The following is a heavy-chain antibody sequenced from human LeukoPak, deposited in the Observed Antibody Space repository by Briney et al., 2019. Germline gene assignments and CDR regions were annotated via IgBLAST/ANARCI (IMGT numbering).Heavy chain of an antibody. D-gene: IGHD3-16*01. CDR1: RFTFSRYS. J-gene: IGHJ5*02. Sequence: GGSLTLSCAASRFTFSRYSMNWVRQAPGTGLEWVSSISSSSSYIYYADSVKGRFTISRGNAKNSLYLQMNSLRAKDTAVYYCARDVVKNVWGSYVEIEANWFDPWGQGTLVTVSS. CDR2: ISSSSSYI. V-gene: IGHV3-21*01. CDR3: ARDVVKNVWGSYVEIEANWFDP.